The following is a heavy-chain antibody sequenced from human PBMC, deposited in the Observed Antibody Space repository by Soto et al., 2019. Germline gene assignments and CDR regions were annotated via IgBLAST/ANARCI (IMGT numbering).Heavy chain of an antibody. J-gene: IGHJ4*02. CDR3: ARDGYNRGGFDY. V-gene: IGHV3-30-3*01. CDR1: GFTFSSYN. D-gene: IGHD3-10*01. Sequence: PGGSLRLSCVASGFTFSSYNMHWVRQAPGEGLEWVAVISFDGANKFYADSVKGRFTISRDISRDTLYLQMSSLRDEDTAIYYCARDGYNRGGFDYWGQGTPVTVSS. CDR2: ISFDGANK.